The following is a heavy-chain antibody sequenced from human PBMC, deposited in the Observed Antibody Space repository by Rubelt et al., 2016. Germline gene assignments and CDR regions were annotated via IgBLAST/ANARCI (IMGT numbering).Heavy chain of an antibody. CDR1: GYSISSGYY. V-gene: IGHV4-38-2*02. CDR2: IYHSGST. Sequence: QVQLQESGPGLVKPSETLSLTCTVSGYSISSGYYWGWIRQPPGKGLEWIGSIYHSGSTYYNPSLKSRVTISVDTSKNQCSLKRSSGTAADTALYYCARDHSSGWYLEGFFDYWGQGTLVTVSS. D-gene: IGHD6-19*01. CDR3: ARDHSSGWYLEGFFDY. J-gene: IGHJ4*02.